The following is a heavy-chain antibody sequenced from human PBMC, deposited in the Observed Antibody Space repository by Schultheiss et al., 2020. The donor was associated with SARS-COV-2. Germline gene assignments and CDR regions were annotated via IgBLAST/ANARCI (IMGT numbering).Heavy chain of an antibody. J-gene: IGHJ6*02. CDR2: MNPNSGNT. CDR3: ARAEGPYYYGSGSLPGDYYGLDV. V-gene: IGHV1-8*01. D-gene: IGHD3-10*01. Sequence: ASVKVSCKASGYTFTSYDINWVRQATGQGLEWMGWMNPNSGNTGYAQKFQGRVTITADESTSTVNMELSSLRSEDTAVYYCARAEGPYYYGSGSLPGDYYGLDVCGQGTTVTVSS. CDR1: GYTFTSYD.